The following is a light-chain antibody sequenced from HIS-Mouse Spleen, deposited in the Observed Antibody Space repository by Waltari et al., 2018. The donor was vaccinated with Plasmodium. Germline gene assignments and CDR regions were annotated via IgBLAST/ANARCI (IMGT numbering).Light chain of an antibody. V-gene: IGLV3-10*01. CDR1: ALPKKY. CDR2: EDS. J-gene: IGLJ3*02. Sequence: SYELTQPPSVSVSPGQTARITCSGDALPKKYAYWYQQKSGQAPVLVIYEDSKRASGIPDGFAGPSSGTMATLTISGAQVEDEADYYCYSTDSSGNHRVFGGGTKLTVL. CDR3: YSTDSSGNHRV.